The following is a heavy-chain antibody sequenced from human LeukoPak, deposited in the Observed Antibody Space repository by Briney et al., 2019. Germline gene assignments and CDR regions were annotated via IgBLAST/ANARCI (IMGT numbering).Heavy chain of an antibody. Sequence: PGGSLRLSCAASGFTFSSYAMSWVRQAPGKGLEWVSAISGSGGGTYYADSVKGRFTISRDNSKNTLYLQMNSLRAEDTAVYYCAKDLYYYDSSGLFDFWRQGTLVTVSS. J-gene: IGHJ4*02. CDR2: ISGSGGGT. V-gene: IGHV3-23*01. D-gene: IGHD3-22*01. CDR1: GFTFSSYA. CDR3: AKDLYYYDSSGLFDF.